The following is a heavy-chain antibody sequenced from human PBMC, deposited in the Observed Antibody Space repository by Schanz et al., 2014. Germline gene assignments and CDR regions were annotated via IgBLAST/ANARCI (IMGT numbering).Heavy chain of an antibody. V-gene: IGHV1-3*04. CDR1: EYSFTSYS. CDR3: ARGIGGYGANNYFDY. J-gene: IGHJ4*02. Sequence: QVHLVQSGAEVKRPGASVKVSCKASEYSFTSYSMHWVLQAPGQRLEWMGWINTGSGDTKYSQNFQGRVTITRDTSASTAYMELSSLRSEDTAVYSCARGIGGYGANNYFDYWGQGTLINVSS. CDR2: INTGSGDT. D-gene: IGHD5-12*01.